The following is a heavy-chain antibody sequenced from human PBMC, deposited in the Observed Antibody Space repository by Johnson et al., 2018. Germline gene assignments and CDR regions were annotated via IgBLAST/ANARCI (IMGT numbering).Heavy chain of an antibody. CDR3: AKYTASSDFVYFQH. D-gene: IGHD2-21*02. V-gene: IGHV3-23*04. CDR2: ISASGGST. J-gene: IGHJ1*01. CDR1: GFTFSSYA. Sequence: VQLVESGGGLVQPGGSLRLYCAASGFTFSSYAMSWVRQAPGKGLDWVSDISASGGSTYYADSVKGRFTISRDNSKNTLYLQMNSLRAEDTAVYYCAKYTASSDFVYFQHWGQGTLVTVSS.